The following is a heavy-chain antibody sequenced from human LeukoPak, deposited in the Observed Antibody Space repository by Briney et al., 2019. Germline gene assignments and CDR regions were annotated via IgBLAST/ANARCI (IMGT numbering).Heavy chain of an antibody. CDR3: ARGRYGGNSGDV. J-gene: IGHJ6*04. CDR1: GFTFSSYE. Sequence: GGSLSLSCAASGFTFSSYEMNWVRQAPGKGLEWVSYISSSGSTIYYADSVKGRFTISRDNAKNSLYLQMNSLRAEDTAVYYCARGRYGGNSGDVWGKGTTVTISS. CDR2: ISSSGSTI. D-gene: IGHD4-23*01. V-gene: IGHV3-48*03.